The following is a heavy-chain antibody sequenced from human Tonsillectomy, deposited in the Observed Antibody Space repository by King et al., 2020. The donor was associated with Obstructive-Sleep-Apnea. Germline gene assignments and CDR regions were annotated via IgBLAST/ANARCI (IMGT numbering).Heavy chain of an antibody. D-gene: IGHD3-3*01. CDR1: AYTFTSYG. V-gene: IGHV1-18*04. CDR3: ARAPSAFWSGYYLDY. CDR2: ISAYDGNT. J-gene: IGHJ4*02. Sequence: QLVQSGAEVKKPGASVKGSCKAAAYTFTSYGINWVRQAPGQGLEWMGWISAYDGNTNYAQKFQGRVTMTTDTSTSTAYMELRSLRSDDTAVYYCARAPSAFWSGYYLDYWGQGTLVTVSS.